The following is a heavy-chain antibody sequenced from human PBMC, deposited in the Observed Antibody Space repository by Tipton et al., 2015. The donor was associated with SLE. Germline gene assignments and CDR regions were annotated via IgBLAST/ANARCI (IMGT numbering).Heavy chain of an antibody. V-gene: IGHV3-23*01. Sequence: SLRLSCAASGFTFSSYAMTWVRQAPGKGLEWVSGISGSGDSTYYADSVEGRFTISRDNARNTLYLQMNSLRDEDTAVYYCVRGSNGGLDYWGQGTLVTVSS. J-gene: IGHJ4*02. CDR1: GFTFSSYA. CDR2: ISGSGDST. CDR3: VRGSNGGLDY. D-gene: IGHD1-26*01.